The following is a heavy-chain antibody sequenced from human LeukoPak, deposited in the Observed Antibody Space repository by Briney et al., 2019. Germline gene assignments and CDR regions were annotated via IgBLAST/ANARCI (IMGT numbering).Heavy chain of an antibody. CDR3: AREGITMVRGVYVPYYFDY. CDR1: GGSISSSSYY. Sequence: SETLSLTCTVSGGSISSSSYYWGWIRQPPGKGLEWIGSIYYSGSTYYNPSLKSRVTISVDTSKNQFSLKLSSVTAADTAVYYCAREGITMVRGVYVPYYFDYWGQGTLVTISS. D-gene: IGHD3-10*01. CDR2: IYYSGST. V-gene: IGHV4-39*07. J-gene: IGHJ4*02.